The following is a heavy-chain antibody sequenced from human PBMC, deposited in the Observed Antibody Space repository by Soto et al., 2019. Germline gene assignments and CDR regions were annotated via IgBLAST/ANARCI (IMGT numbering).Heavy chain of an antibody. J-gene: IGHJ6*02. D-gene: IGHD4-17*01. CDR2: ISYDESTT. CDR3: ARDLGIMTTVTRGKRDYYGMDV. CDR1: GFSFSRYG. Sequence: GGSLRLSCAASGFSFSRYGIHWVRQAPGKGLEWVAVISYDESTTFYADSVKGRFTISRDNSKNTLYLQMNSLRAEDTAVYYCARDLGIMTTVTRGKRDYYGMDVWGQGTTVTVSS. V-gene: IGHV3-30*03.